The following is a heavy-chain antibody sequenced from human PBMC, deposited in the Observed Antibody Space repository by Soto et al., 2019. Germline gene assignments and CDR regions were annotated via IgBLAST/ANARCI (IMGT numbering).Heavy chain of an antibody. CDR2: FDPEDGET. Sequence: GASVEVSCKVSGYTLTELSMHWVRQAPGKGLEWMGGFDPEDGETIYAQKFQGRVTMTEDTSTDTAYMELSSLRSEDTAVYYCATDLVGPSYWYFDLWGRGTLVTVSS. V-gene: IGHV1-24*01. CDR1: GYTLTELS. D-gene: IGHD1-26*01. J-gene: IGHJ2*01. CDR3: ATDLVGPSYWYFDL.